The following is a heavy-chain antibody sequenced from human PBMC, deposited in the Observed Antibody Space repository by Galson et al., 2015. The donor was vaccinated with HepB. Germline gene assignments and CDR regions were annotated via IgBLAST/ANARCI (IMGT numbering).Heavy chain of an antibody. D-gene: IGHD3-3*01. Sequence: SVKVSCKVSGYTLTELSMHWVRQAPGKGLEWMGGFDPEDGETIYAQKFQGRVTMTEDTSTDTAYMELSSLRSEDTAVYYCATDFFWSGYPTGKGESIRPQGGSWFDPWGQGTLVTVSS. CDR3: ATDFFWSGYPTGKGESIRPQGGSWFDP. CDR2: FDPEDGET. V-gene: IGHV1-24*01. J-gene: IGHJ5*02. CDR1: GYTLTELS.